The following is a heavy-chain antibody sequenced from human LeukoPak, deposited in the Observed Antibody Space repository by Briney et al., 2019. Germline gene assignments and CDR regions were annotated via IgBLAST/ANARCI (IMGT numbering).Heavy chain of an antibody. CDR2: INQDGSEE. V-gene: IGHV3-7*01. J-gene: IGHJ6*03. CDR3: ARASTGYYMDV. Sequence: GGSLRLSCEGSGFIFRSYWMTWVRQAPGKGLEWVANINQDGSEEYYVDSVKGRFTISRDNAKKSLYLQMNSLRAVDTAVYYCARASTGYYMDVWGKGTTVTVS. D-gene: IGHD6-13*01. CDR1: GFIFRSYW.